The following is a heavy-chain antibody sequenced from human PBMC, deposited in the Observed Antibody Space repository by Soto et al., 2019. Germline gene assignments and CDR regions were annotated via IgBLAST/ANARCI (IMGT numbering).Heavy chain of an antibody. CDR2: ISAYNGNT. CDR1: GYTFTSYG. V-gene: IGHV1-18*01. Sequence: QVPLVQSGAEVKKPGASVKVSCKASGYTFTSYGISWVRQAPGQGLERMGWISAYNGNTNYAQKLQGRVTMTTDTSTSTAYRELRSLRSDDTAVYYCARDLVVVPAAIGLYYYYGMDVWGQGTTVTVSS. J-gene: IGHJ6*02. D-gene: IGHD2-2*01. CDR3: ARDLVVVPAAIGLYYYYGMDV.